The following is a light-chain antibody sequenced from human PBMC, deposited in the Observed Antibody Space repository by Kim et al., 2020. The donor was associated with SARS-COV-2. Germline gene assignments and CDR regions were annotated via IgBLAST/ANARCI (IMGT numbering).Light chain of an antibody. V-gene: IGLV3-1*01. CDR1: QLGDKY. CDR2: QDK. CDR3: QAWDTTVV. Sequence: VSPGQTASITCSGDQLGDKYVCGYQQRPGQSPVLVIYQDKNRPSGIPERFSGSNSGNTATLTISGTQAMDEADYYCQAWDTTVVFGGGTQLTVL. J-gene: IGLJ2*01.